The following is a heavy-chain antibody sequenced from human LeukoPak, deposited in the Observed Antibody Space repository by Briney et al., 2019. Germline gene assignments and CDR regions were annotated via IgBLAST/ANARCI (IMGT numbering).Heavy chain of an antibody. CDR3: ARDLENYDSSAFDY. Sequence: GASVKVSCKASGSTFTSYGISWGRQAPGQGLEWMGWISAYNGNTTYAQKLQARVTMTPDTSTSTAYMALRSLRSDDTAVYYCARDLENYDSSAFDYWGERALGTVSP. CDR2: ISAYNGNT. J-gene: IGHJ4*02. CDR1: GSTFTSYG. D-gene: IGHD3-22*01. V-gene: IGHV1-18*01.